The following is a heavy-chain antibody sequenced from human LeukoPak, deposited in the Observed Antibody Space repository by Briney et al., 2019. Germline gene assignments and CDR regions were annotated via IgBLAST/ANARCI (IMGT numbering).Heavy chain of an antibody. Sequence: GSSVKVSCKASGGTFSSYAISWVRQAPGQGLEWMGGIIPIFGTANYAQKFQGRVTITADESTSTAYMELSSLRSEDTAVYYCARAGPSIRFLELYMDVWGKGTTATVSS. CDR1: GGTFSSYA. J-gene: IGHJ6*03. V-gene: IGHV1-69*01. CDR2: IIPIFGTA. CDR3: ARAGPSIRFLELYMDV. D-gene: IGHD3-3*01.